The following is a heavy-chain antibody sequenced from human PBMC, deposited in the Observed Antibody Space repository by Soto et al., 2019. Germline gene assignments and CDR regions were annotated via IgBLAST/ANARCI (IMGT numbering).Heavy chain of an antibody. CDR3: ATTPLTSYYYYGMHV. CDR2: INAGNGNT. J-gene: IGHJ6*02. Sequence: QIQLEQSGAEVKKPGASVKVSCKASGYTFTSYAMHWVRQAPGQRLARLGWINAGNGNTKYPQKFQDRFTITRDPAECTGYLERSNLSSEDTDVYYCATTPLTSYYYYGMHVWGHGATDTVS. V-gene: IGHV1-3*01. D-gene: IGHD2-15*01. CDR1: GYTFTSYA.